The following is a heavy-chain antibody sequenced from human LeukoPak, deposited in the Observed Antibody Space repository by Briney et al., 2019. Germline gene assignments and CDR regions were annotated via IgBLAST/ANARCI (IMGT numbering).Heavy chain of an antibody. D-gene: IGHD4/OR15-4a*01. CDR1: GYSISSGYY. J-gene: IGHJ4*02. CDR3: ARVPEGAFDY. Sequence: SETLSLTCTVSGYSISSGYYWGWIRQPPGKGLEWIGSIYHSGSTYYNPSLKSRVTISVDTSKNQFSLKLGSVTAADTAVYYCARVPEGAFDYWGQGTLVTVSS. CDR2: IYHSGST. V-gene: IGHV4-38-2*02.